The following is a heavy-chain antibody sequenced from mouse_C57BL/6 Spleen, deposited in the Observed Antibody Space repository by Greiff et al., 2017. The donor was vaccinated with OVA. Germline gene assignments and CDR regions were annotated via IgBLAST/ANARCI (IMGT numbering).Heavy chain of an antibody. J-gene: IGHJ1*01. D-gene: IGHD2-4*01. CDR3: ARLNNDYGTASWFAY. CDR2: IDPSDSYT. V-gene: IGHV1-69*01. Sequence: VQLQQPGAELVMPGASVKLSCKASGYTFTSYWMHWVKQRPGQGLEWVGEIDPSDSYTNYNQKFKGKSTLTVDKSSSTAYMQLSSLTSEDSAVYYCARLNNDYGTASWFAYWGPGTTVTVSS. CDR1: GYTFTSYW.